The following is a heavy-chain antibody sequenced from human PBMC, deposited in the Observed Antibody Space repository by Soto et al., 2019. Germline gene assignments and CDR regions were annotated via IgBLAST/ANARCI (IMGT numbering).Heavy chain of an antibody. V-gene: IGHV3-9*01. Sequence: GGSLRLSCAASGFTFDDYAMHWVRQAPGKGLEWVSGISWNSGSIGYADSVKGRFTISRDNAKNSLYLQMNSLRAEDTALYYCAKAFVVRGGVRIPSGFPNAFDIWGQGTMVTVSS. D-gene: IGHD3-10*01. J-gene: IGHJ3*02. CDR1: GFTFDDYA. CDR3: AKAFVVRGGVRIPSGFPNAFDI. CDR2: ISWNSGSI.